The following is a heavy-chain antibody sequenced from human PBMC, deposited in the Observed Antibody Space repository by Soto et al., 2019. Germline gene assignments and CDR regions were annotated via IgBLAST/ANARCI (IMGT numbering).Heavy chain of an antibody. CDR2: IYHSGIT. CDR3: ANSADIAFDWFSP. CDR1: GASIASVDYY. Sequence: SETLSLTCTVSGASIASVDYYWSWIRQHPGKGLEWIGYIYHSGITYYNPSLKSRITTSIDTSKNQFSLKLSSVTDADTAVYNWANSADIAFDWFSPWGQETRVTVSS. D-gene: IGHD3-10*01. J-gene: IGHJ5*02. V-gene: IGHV4-31*03.